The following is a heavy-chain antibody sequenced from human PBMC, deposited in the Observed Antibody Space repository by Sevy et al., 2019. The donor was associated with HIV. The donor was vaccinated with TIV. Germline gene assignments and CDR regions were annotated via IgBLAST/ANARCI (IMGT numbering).Heavy chain of an antibody. J-gene: IGHJ4*02. D-gene: IGHD3-16*01. CDR2: ISYDGRNNK. V-gene: IGHV3-30*04. CDR1: GFTFSDYS. CDR3: AKDRGEILHSAFDY. Sequence: GGSLRLSCAASGFTFSDYSMHWVRQAPGKGLEWVAVISYDGRNNKYNADSVKGRFTISRDNSKNTLYLQMNNLRVEDTAIYYCAKDRGEILHSAFDYWGQGTLVTVSS.